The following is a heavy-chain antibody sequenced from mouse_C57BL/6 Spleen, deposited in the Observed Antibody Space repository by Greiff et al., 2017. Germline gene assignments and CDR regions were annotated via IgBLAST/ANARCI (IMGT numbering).Heavy chain of an antibody. Sequence: EVMLVESGEGLVKPGGSLKLSCAASGFTFSSYAMSWVRQTPEKRLEWVAYISSGGDYIYYADTVKGRFTISRDNARNTLYLQMSSLKSEDTAMYYCTRDRGDYDYFDYWGQGTTLTVSS. V-gene: IGHV5-9-1*02. CDR2: ISSGGDYI. D-gene: IGHD2-4*01. J-gene: IGHJ2*01. CDR1: GFTFSSYA. CDR3: TRDRGDYDYFDY.